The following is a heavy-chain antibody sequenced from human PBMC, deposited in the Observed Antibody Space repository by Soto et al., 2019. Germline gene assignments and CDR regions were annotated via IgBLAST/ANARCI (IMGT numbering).Heavy chain of an antibody. CDR1: GFTFSSYA. Sequence: EVQLLESGGGLVQPGGSLRLSCAASGFTFSSYAMSWVRQAPGKGLEWVSAISGSGGSTYYADSVKGRFTISRDNSKNTLYLQMNSLRADDTAVYYCAKEVGYSSSSPSYNWFDPWGQGTLVTVST. CDR3: AKEVGYSSSSPSYNWFDP. D-gene: IGHD6-6*01. J-gene: IGHJ5*02. V-gene: IGHV3-23*01. CDR2: ISGSGGST.